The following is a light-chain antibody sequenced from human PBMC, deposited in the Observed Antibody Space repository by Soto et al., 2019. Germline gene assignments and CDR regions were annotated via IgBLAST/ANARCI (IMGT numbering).Light chain of an antibody. CDR2: DAS. V-gene: IGKV3-11*01. CDR3: QQRFNWPRFT. Sequence: EIVLTQSPATLSLSPGERATLSCRASQSVSSYLAWYQQKPGQAPRLHIYDASNRATGIPARFSGGGSGTDFTLTISSLEPEDYYCQQRFNWPRFTFGQGTKLEIK. CDR1: QSVSSY. J-gene: IGKJ2*01.